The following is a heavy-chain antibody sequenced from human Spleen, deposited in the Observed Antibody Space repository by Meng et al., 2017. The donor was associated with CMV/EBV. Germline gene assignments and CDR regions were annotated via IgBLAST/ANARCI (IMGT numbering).Heavy chain of an antibody. J-gene: IGHJ4*02. CDR2: IRSKAYTGTT. CDR3: AKAVWATAEYFDY. CDR1: GFTFGDHA. Sequence: GGSLRLSCTGSGFTFGDHAMSWVRQAPGKGLEWVGFIRSKAYTGTTEYAASVKGRFTISRDDSKSIAYLQMNSLKTEDTAVYYCAKAVWATAEYFDYWGQGTLVTVSS. V-gene: IGHV3-49*04. D-gene: IGHD6-13*01.